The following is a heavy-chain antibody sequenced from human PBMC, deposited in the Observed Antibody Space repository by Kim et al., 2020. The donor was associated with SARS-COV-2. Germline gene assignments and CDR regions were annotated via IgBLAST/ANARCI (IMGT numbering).Heavy chain of an antibody. V-gene: IGHV1-69*01. J-gene: IGHJ3*02. CDR3: ARDAPPLEYSSSFDAFDI. Sequence: QGRVTITADESTSTAYMELSSLRSEDTAVYYCARDAPPLEYSSSFDAFDIWGQGTMVTVSS. D-gene: IGHD6-6*01.